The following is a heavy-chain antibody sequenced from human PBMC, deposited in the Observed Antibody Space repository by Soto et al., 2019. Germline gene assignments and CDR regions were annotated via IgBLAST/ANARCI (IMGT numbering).Heavy chain of an antibody. J-gene: IGHJ4*02. V-gene: IGHV4-39*01. CDR3: ARQSYDSSDYFDY. CDR1: GDSITSSTYY. D-gene: IGHD3-22*01. Sequence: LSLTCTVSGDSITSSTYYWGWIRQPPGKGLEWIGSIYYSGSTYYNPSLNSRVTISVDTSRIHFSLKLISVTAADTAVYYCARQSYDSSDYFDYCGQGTLVTVSS. CDR2: IYYSGST.